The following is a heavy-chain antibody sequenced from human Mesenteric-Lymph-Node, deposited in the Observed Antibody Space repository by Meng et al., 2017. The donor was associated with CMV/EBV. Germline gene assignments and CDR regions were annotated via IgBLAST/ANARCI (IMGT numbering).Heavy chain of an antibody. CDR3: ARATWGGDGKTAKVYYFDY. D-gene: IGHD5-18*01. V-gene: IGHV1-69*10. J-gene: IGHJ4*02. CDR2: IIPILDVR. Sequence: TFTGYYMHWVRQAPGQGLEWMGEIIPILDVRNYAQRFQARVTITADTSTSTAYMELSSLRSEDTAIYYCARATWGGDGKTAKVYYFDYWGQGTLVTVSS. CDR1: TFTGYY.